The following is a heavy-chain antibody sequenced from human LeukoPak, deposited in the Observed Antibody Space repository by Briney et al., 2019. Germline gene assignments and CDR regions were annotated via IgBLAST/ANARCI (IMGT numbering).Heavy chain of an antibody. V-gene: IGHV1-2*02. CDR1: GYTFTGYY. CDR3: ARERSGYDSLGY. J-gene: IGHJ4*02. D-gene: IGHD5-12*01. CDR2: INPNSGGT. Sequence: ASVKVSCKASGYTFTGYYMHWLRQAPGQGLEWMGWINPNSGGTNYAQKFQGRVTMTRDTSISTAYMELSRLRSDDTAVYYCARERSGYDSLGYWGQGTLVTVSS.